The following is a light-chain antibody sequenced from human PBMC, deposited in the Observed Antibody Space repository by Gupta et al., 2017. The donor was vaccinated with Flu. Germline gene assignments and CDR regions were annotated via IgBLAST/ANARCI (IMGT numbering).Light chain of an antibody. CDR2: LGS. CDR3: MQALQTPT. J-gene: IGKJ4*01. Sequence: DIVMTPSPLSLPVTPGEPASISCRSSQSLLHSNGYNYLDWYLQKPGQSPQLLIYLGSNRASGVPDRFSGSGSGTDVTLKISRVEAEDVGVYYCMQALQTPTFGGGTKVEIK. V-gene: IGKV2-28*01. CDR1: QSLLHSNGYNY.